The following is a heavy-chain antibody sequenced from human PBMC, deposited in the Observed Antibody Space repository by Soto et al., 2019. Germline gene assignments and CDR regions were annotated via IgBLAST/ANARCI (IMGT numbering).Heavy chain of an antibody. V-gene: IGHV3-53*04. D-gene: IGHD6-19*01. CDR3: ARAIWYSSGRDAFDI. Sequence: GGSLRLSCAASGFTVSSNYMSWVRQAPGKGLEWVSVIYSGGSTYYADSVKGRFTISRHNSKNTLYLQMNSLRAEDTAVYYCARAIWYSSGRDAFDIWGQGTMVTVSS. J-gene: IGHJ3*02. CDR1: GFTVSSNY. CDR2: IYSGGST.